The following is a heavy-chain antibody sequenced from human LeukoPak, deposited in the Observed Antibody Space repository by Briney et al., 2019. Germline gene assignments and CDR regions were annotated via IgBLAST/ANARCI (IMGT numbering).Heavy chain of an antibody. D-gene: IGHD2/OR15-2a*01. CDR1: RGSISSYY. CDR3: ARIRGISLDYMDV. Sequence: SETLSLTCTVSRGSISSYYWSWIRQPPGKGLEWRGYIYYSGSTNYNPSLKSRVTISVDTSKNQFSLKLSSVAAADTAVYYCARIRGISLDYMDVWGKGTTVTVSS. J-gene: IGHJ6*03. CDR2: IYYSGST. V-gene: IGHV4-59*01.